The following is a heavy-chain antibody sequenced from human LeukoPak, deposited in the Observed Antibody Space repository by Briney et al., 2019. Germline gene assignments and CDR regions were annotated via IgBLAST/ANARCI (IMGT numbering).Heavy chain of an antibody. CDR2: ISGSGGNT. CDR3: AKVRTDIVVVPAAIYYYYGMDV. V-gene: IGHV3-23*01. CDR1: GFTFSSYA. J-gene: IGHJ6*02. Sequence: GGSLRLSCAASGFTFSSYAMSWVRQAPGKGLEWVPAISGSGGNTYYADSVKGRFTISRDNSKNTLYLQMNSLRAEDTAVYYCAKVRTDIVVVPAAIYYYYGMDVWGQGTTVTVSS. D-gene: IGHD2-2*01.